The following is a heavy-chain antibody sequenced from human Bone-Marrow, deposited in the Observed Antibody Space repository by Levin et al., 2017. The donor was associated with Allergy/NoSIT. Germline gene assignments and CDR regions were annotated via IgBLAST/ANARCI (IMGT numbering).Heavy chain of an antibody. CDR3: AKDPRHQRTHYHILTGAYSYYGMDV. D-gene: IGHD3-9*01. V-gene: IGHV3-30*18. CDR1: GFTFSSYD. J-gene: IGHJ6*02. Sequence: LSLTCAASGFTFSSYDIHWVRQAPGKGLEWVAVISYDGSNKYYADSVKGRFTISRDNSKNTLYLQMNSLRAEDTAVYYCAKDPRHQRTHYHILTGAYSYYGMDVWGQGTTVTVSS. CDR2: ISYDGSNK.